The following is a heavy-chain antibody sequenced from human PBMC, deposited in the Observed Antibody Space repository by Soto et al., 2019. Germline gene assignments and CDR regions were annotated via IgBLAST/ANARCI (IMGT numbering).Heavy chain of an antibody. CDR1: GGTFSSYA. V-gene: IGHV1-69*06. Sequence: GASVKVSCKASGGTFSSYAISWVRQAPGQGLEWMGGIIPIFGTANYAQKFQGRVTITADKSASTAYMELSSLRSEDTAVYYCAREYRYGGNSKWYFDLWGRGTLVTSPQ. D-gene: IGHD2-21*02. CDR3: AREYRYGGNSKWYFDL. CDR2: IIPIFGTA. J-gene: IGHJ2*01.